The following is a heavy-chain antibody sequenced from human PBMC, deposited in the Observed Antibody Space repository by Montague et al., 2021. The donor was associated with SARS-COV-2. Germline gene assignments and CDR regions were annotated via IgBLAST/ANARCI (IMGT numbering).Heavy chain of an antibody. J-gene: IGHJ6*02. CDR2: INHSGST. CDR3: ARVRYYGSGTSLGMDV. V-gene: IGHV4-34*01. CDR1: GGSFSGYY. D-gene: IGHD3-10*01. Sequence: SETLSLTCAVYGGSFSGYYWSWIRQPPGKGLEWIGEINHSGSTNYNPSLKSRVTISEDTSKNQSSLKLSSVTAADTAVYYCARVRYYGSGTSLGMDVWGQGTTVTVSS.